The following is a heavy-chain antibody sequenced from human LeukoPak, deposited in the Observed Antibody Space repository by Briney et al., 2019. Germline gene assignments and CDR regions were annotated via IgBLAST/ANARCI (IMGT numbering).Heavy chain of an antibody. Sequence: SETLSLTCTVSGGSVSSGSYYWSWIRQPPGKGLEWTGYIYYSGSTNYNPSLKSRVTISVDTSKNQFSLKLSSVTAADTAVYYCARTVPAATRYNWFDPWGQGTLVTVSS. CDR1: GGSVSSGSYY. CDR2: IYYSGST. D-gene: IGHD2-2*01. J-gene: IGHJ5*02. V-gene: IGHV4-61*01. CDR3: ARTVPAATRYNWFDP.